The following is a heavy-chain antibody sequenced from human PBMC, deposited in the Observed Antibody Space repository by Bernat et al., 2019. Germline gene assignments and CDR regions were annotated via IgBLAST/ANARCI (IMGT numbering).Heavy chain of an antibody. Sequence: EVQLVESGGGLVKPGGSLRLSCAASGFTFSSYSMNWVRQAPGKGLEWVSSISSSSSYIYYADSVKGRFTISRDNAKNSLYLQMNSLRAEDTAVYYCARDRVVVTAHAFDIWGQGTMVTVSS. V-gene: IGHV3-21*01. CDR3: ARDRVVVTAHAFDI. CDR2: ISSSSSYI. J-gene: IGHJ3*02. D-gene: IGHD2-21*02. CDR1: GFTFSSYS.